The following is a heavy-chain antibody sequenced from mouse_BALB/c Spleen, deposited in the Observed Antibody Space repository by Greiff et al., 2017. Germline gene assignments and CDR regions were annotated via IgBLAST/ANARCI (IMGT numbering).Heavy chain of an antibody. Sequence: QVQLQQSGAELVRPGTSVKISCKASGYTFTNYWLGWVKQRPGHGLEWIGDIYPGGGYTNYNEKFKGKATLTADTSSSTAYMQLSSLTSEDSAVYFCAREGGLRRGDFDYWGQGTTLTVSS. D-gene: IGHD2-4*01. CDR2: IYPGGGYT. J-gene: IGHJ2*01. CDR3: AREGGLRRGDFDY. V-gene: IGHV1-63*02. CDR1: GYTFTNYW.